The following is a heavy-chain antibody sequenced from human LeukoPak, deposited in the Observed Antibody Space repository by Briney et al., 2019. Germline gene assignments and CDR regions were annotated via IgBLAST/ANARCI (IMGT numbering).Heavy chain of an antibody. D-gene: IGHD6-13*01. CDR3: ARGGSSWYGDGYYYYGMDV. V-gene: IGHV3-7*03. Sequence: GGSLRLSCAASGFTFSSYWMSWVRQAPGKGLEWVANIKQDGSEKYYVDSMKGRFTISRDNAKNSLYLQTNSLRAEDTAVYYCARGGSSWYGDGYYYYGMDVWGQGTTVTVSS. CDR2: IKQDGSEK. J-gene: IGHJ6*02. CDR1: GFTFSSYW.